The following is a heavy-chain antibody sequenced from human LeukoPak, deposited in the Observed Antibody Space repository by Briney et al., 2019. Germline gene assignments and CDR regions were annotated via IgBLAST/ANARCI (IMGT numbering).Heavy chain of an antibody. J-gene: IGHJ4*02. CDR1: GFTFDDYA. D-gene: IGHD3-10*01. V-gene: IGHV3-9*01. Sequence: PGRSLRLSCAASGFTFDDYAMHWVRQPPGKGLEWVSGISWNSGSIGYADSVKGRFTISRDNAKNSLYLQMNSLRAEDTAVYYCARDLSVRVFDYWGQGTLVTVSS. CDR2: ISWNSGSI. CDR3: ARDLSVRVFDY.